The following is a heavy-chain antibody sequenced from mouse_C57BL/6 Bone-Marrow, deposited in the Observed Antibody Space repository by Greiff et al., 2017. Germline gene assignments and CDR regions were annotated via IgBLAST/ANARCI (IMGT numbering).Heavy chain of an antibody. V-gene: IGHV5-6*01. CDR1: GFTFSSYG. Sequence: EVKVVESGGDLVKPGGSLKLSCAASGFTFSSYGMSWVRQTPDKRLEWVATISSGGSYTYYPDSVKGRFTISRDNAKNTLYLQMSSLKSEDTAMYDCARPLGAWFAYWGQGTLVTVSA. CDR3: ARPLGAWFAY. J-gene: IGHJ3*01. CDR2: ISSGGSYT.